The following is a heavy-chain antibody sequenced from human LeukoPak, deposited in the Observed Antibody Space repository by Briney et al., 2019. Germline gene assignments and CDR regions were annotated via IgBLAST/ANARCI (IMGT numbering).Heavy chain of an antibody. J-gene: IGHJ3*01. D-gene: IGHD2-8*01. V-gene: IGHV3-23*01. CDR3: TKDHLSANGVYDAFDV. CDR1: TFTFAHYA. CDR2: IGGDGVAT. Sequence: GGSLRLSCKASTFTFAHYAMSWVRQAPGRGLEWVSVIGGDGVATFYADSVKGRFTISRDNSKDTLYLQMHSLRAEDTAVYYCTKDHLSANGVYDAFDVWGQGTMVTVSS.